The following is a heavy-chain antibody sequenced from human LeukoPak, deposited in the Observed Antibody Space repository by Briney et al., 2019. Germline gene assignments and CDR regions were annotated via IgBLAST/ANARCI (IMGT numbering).Heavy chain of an antibody. CDR3: ASAGYCRGGTCYSNYFDF. CDR1: GFTFSSYW. V-gene: IGHV3-7*01. CDR2: IKEDGNEK. Sequence: GGSLRLSCAASGFTFSSYWMSWVRQAPGKGLEWVASIKEDGNEKYFVDSVKGRFSISRDNAKNSLYLQMSSLRAEDTAVYYCASAGYCRGGTCYSNYFDFWGQGTLDTVSS. D-gene: IGHD2-15*01. J-gene: IGHJ4*02.